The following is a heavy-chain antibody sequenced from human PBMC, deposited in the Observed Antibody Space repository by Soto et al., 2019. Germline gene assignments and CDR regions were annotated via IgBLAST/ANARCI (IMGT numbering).Heavy chain of an antibody. J-gene: IGHJ5*02. CDR1: GYSFTNKD. CDR2: LNPGSAET. V-gene: IGHV1-8*01. CDR3: ARMATFGSLNWFDP. D-gene: IGHD3-16*01. Sequence: GGPVKGSCKASGYSFTNKDVRWGRQAPGQRLEWMGWLNPGSAETGDAQKFQGRVTMTREIPIATAYMETSSLRSDDTAIYYCARMATFGSLNWFDPWGQGTMVAVSS.